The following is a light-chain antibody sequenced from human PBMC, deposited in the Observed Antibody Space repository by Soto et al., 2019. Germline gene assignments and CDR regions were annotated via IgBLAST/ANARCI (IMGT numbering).Light chain of an antibody. J-gene: IGLJ1*01. CDR1: SPNIGAGYD. V-gene: IGLV1-40*01. CDR2: VNN. Sequence: QSVLTQPPSVSGAPGQRVTISCTGSSPNIGAGYDVHWYQQFPGTAPKLLIYVNNNRPSGVPDRFSGSKSGTSASLAITGLRAGDEADYYCQSYDSSLSGYVFGTGTKVTVL. CDR3: QSYDSSLSGYV.